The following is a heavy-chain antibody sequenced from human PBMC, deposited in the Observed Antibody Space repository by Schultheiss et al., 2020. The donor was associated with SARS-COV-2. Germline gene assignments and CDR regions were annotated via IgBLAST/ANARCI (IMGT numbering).Heavy chain of an antibody. V-gene: IGHV3-48*04. CDR2: IGSRGTTK. CDR1: GFTFSSYN. CDR3: ARDLTSGSGPFDY. J-gene: IGHJ4*02. Sequence: GGSLRLSCAASGFTFSSYNMHWVRQAPGKGLEWVSYIGSRGTTKHYADSVKGRFTISRDNAKNSLYLQMNSLRAEDTAVYYCARDLTSGSGPFDYWGQGTLVTVSS. D-gene: IGHD6-19*01.